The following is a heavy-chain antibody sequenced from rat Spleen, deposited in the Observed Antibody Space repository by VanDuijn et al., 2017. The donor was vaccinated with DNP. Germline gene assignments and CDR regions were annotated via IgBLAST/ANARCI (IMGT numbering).Heavy chain of an antibody. V-gene: IGHV4-2*01. Sequence: EVKLVESGGGLVQPGRSLKLSCAASGFNFNDYWMVWVRQAPGKGLEWIGEINKDSSSIKYSPSLKDKFTISRDNAQNTLYLQMNKLGSEDTATYWCARGPDFGSDADWFDYWGQGTLVTASS. CDR1: GFNFNDYW. J-gene: IGHJ3*01. CDR2: INKDSSSI. CDR3: ARGPDFGSDADWFDY. D-gene: IGHD4-3*01.